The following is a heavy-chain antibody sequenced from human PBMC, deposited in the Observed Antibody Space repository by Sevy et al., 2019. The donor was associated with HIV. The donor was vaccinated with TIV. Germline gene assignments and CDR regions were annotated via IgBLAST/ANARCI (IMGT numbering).Heavy chain of an antibody. D-gene: IGHD2-2*01. J-gene: IGHJ6*03. CDR2: IIPILGIA. Sequence: ASVKVSCKASGGTFSSYAISWVRQAPGQGLEWMGGIIPILGIANYAQKFQGRVTITADKSTSTAYMELSSLGSEDTAVYYCAGAGYCSSTSCYGHTLYYYYYMDVWGKGTTVTVSS. CDR1: GGTFSSYA. CDR3: AGAGYCSSTSCYGHTLYYYYYMDV. V-gene: IGHV1-69*10.